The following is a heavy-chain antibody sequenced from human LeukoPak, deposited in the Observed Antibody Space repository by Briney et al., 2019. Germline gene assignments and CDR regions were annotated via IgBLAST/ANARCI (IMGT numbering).Heavy chain of an antibody. CDR2: ISWNSGSI. Sequence: GGSLRLSCAASGFTFDDYAMHWVRQAPGKGLEWVSGISWNSGSIGYADSVKGRFTISRDNAKNSLYLQMNSLRAEDMALYYCARRYCSSTSCLFDYWGQGTLVTVSS. CDR1: GFTFDDYA. J-gene: IGHJ4*02. CDR3: ARRYCSSTSCLFDY. D-gene: IGHD2-2*01. V-gene: IGHV3-9*03.